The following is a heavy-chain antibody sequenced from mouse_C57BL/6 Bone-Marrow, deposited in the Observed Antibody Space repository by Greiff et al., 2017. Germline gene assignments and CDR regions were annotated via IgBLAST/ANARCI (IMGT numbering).Heavy chain of an antibody. CDR3: ARGRFTAAYWYFDV. J-gene: IGHJ1*03. CDR2: IDPSDSYT. CDR1: GYTFTSYW. D-gene: IGHD1-2*01. V-gene: IGHV1-59*01. Sequence: QVQLQQPGAELVRPGTSVKLSCKASGYTFTSYWMHWVKQRPGQGLEWIGVIDPSDSYTNYNQKFKGKATLTVDTSSSTAYMQLRSLTSEDSTVYYYARGRFTAAYWYFDVWGTGTTVTVTS.